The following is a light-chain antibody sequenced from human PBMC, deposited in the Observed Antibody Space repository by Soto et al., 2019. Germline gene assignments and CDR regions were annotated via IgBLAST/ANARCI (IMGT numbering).Light chain of an antibody. CDR1: QTVLYNSNNKTY. J-gene: IGKJ1*01. CDR3: QQYYSTPLT. CDR2: WAS. Sequence: DIVMTQSPDSLAVSLGERATIDCKSSQTVLYNSNNKTYLAWYQQKPGQPPKLRIYWASTRESGVPDRFSGSGSGTDFTLTISSLQAEDVAFYYCQQYYSTPLTFGQGTKVEIK. V-gene: IGKV4-1*01.